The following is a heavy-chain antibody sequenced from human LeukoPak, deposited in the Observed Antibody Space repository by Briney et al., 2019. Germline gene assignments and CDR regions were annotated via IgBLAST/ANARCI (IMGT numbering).Heavy chain of an antibody. J-gene: IGHJ5*02. CDR1: GGSISSSNW. CDR3: ARGINCSGGSCYSLRWFDP. V-gene: IGHV4-4*02. Sequence: SGTLSLTCAVSGGSISSSNWWTWVRQPPGKGLEWIGEIYHSGSTNYNPSLKSRVTISVDKSKNQFSLKLSSVTAADTAVYYCARGINCSGGSCYSLRWFDPWGQGTLVTVSS. CDR2: IYHSGST. D-gene: IGHD2-15*01.